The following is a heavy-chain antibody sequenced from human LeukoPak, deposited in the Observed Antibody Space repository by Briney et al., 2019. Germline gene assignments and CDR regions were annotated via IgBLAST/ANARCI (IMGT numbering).Heavy chain of an antibody. CDR2: IYYSGST. CDR3: ARNNSIMENFDS. V-gene: IGHV4-39*01. D-gene: IGHD1-1*01. Sequence: SETLSLTCTIGGGPISRSPKFYWGWIRQFPGKGLEWIGSIYYSGSTYYNPSLKGRVTITVDTSKNQFSLNLISVTAADTALYYCARNNSIMENFDSWGQGTLVTVSS. J-gene: IGHJ4*02. CDR1: GGPISRSPKFY.